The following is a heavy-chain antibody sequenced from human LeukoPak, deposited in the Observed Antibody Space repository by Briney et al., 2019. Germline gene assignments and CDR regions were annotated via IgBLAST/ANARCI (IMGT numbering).Heavy chain of an antibody. V-gene: IGHV5-51*01. CDR3: ARSDSGGAARGIQY. CDR2: IYPGDSDI. D-gene: IGHD3-22*01. J-gene: IGHJ1*01. Sequence: GESLKISRKGSGYNFTDYWIGWVRQMPGKGLEWMGIIYPGDSDIRYSPSFQGQVIISADKSISTTYLQWSSLKASDSGIYYCARSDSGGAARGIQYWGQGTLVTVTS. CDR1: GYNFTDYW.